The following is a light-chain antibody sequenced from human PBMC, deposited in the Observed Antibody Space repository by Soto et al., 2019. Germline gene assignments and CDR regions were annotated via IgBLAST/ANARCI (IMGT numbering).Light chain of an antibody. CDR3: QQYASSVT. CDR2: GAS. CDR1: QSFSSTF. J-gene: IGKJ1*01. V-gene: IGKV3-20*01. Sequence: EILLTQSPGPLSLSPGDRATLSGRASQSFSSTFFAWYQQKPGQAPRLLIYGASSRATGIPDRFSGSGSGTDFTLTISRLEPEDFAVYYCQQYASSVTFGQGTKVEIK.